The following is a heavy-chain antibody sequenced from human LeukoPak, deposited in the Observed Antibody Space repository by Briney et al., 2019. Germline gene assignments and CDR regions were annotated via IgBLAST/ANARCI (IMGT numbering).Heavy chain of an antibody. V-gene: IGHV4-34*01. Sequence: PSETLSLTCTVSGGSISSYYWSWIRQPPGKGLEWIGEINHSGSTNYNPSLKSRVTISVDTSKNQFSLKLSSVTAADTAVYYCVRRIYPWFDPWGQGTLVTVSS. CDR3: VRRIYPWFDP. CDR1: GGSISSYY. CDR2: INHSGST. J-gene: IGHJ5*02. D-gene: IGHD5/OR15-5a*01.